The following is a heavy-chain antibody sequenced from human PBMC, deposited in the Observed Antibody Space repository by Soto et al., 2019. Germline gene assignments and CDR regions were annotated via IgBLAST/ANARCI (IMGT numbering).Heavy chain of an antibody. CDR3: ARATELLTGTHDAFDI. D-gene: IGHD3-10*01. CDR1: GGTFSSYA. V-gene: IGHV1-69*13. CDR2: IIPIFGTA. J-gene: IGHJ3*02. Sequence: ASVKVSCKASGGTFSSYAISWVRQAPGQGLEWMGGIIPIFGTANYAQKFQGRVTITADESTSTAYMELSSLRSEDTAVYYCARATELLTGTHDAFDIWGQGTMVTVSS.